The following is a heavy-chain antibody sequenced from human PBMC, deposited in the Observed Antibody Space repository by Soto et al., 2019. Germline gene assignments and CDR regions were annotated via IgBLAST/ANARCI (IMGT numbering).Heavy chain of an antibody. J-gene: IGHJ4*02. CDR1: GFIFSTYG. Sequence: QVQLVASGGGVVQPGRSLRLSCAASGFIFSTYGMHWVRQAPGKGLEWLSVISYDGNNKYYADSVKGRFTISRDNSKNTLWLQTDSLRTEDTAVYYCAKDLLLTTITTVGDWGQGTLVTVSS. V-gene: IGHV3-30*18. CDR2: ISYDGNNK. D-gene: IGHD4-17*01. CDR3: AKDLLLTTITTVGD.